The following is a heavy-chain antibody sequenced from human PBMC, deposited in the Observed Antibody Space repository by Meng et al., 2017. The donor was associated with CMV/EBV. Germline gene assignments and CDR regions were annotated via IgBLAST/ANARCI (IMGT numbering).Heavy chain of an antibody. CDR3: ARGQWLQGWA. D-gene: IGHD5-24*01. CDR1: GYSISSGYY. Sequence: SETLSLTCTVSGYSISSGYYWGWIRQPPGKGLEWIGGIYHSGSTYYNPSLKSRVTISVDTSKNQFSLKLSSVTAADTAVYYCARGQWLQGWAWGQGTLVTVSS. J-gene: IGHJ5*02. V-gene: IGHV4-38-2*02. CDR2: IYHSGST.